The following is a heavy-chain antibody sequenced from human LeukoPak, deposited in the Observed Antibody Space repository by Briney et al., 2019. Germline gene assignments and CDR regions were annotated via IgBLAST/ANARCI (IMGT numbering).Heavy chain of an antibody. Sequence: SQTLSLTCTVSGGSISSGDYYWSWIRQPPGKGLEWIGYIYYSGSTYYNPSLKSRVTISVDTSKNQFSLKLSSVTAADTAVYYCARASSSWYSGWAFDIWGQGTMVTVSS. CDR2: IYYSGST. J-gene: IGHJ3*02. V-gene: IGHV4-30-4*08. D-gene: IGHD6-13*01. CDR1: GGSISSGDYY. CDR3: ARASSSWYSGWAFDI.